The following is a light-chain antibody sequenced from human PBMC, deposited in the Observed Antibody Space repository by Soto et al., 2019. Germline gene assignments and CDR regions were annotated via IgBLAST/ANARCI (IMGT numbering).Light chain of an antibody. CDR1: QSVTTN. CDR2: GAS. J-gene: IGKJ1*01. CDR3: QQYDNWPRT. V-gene: IGKV3-15*01. Sequence: EIVMTQSPATLSVSPEERATLSCRASQSVTTNLAWYQHQPGQAPRLLIYGASTRATGIPGRFSGGGSGTEFTLTISSLQSEDFAVYYCQQYDNWPRTFGQGTKVEIK.